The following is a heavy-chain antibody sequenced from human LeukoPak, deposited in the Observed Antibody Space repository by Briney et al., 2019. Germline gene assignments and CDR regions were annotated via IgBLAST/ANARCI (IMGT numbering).Heavy chain of an antibody. CDR2: ISGSGGST. J-gene: IGHJ4*02. D-gene: IGHD2-2*01. CDR1: RFTFSNFA. CDR3: AKSGPYCSSASCNYFDY. Sequence: GGSLRLSCAASRFTFSNFAMSWVRQAPGKGLEWVSAISGSGGSTYYADSVKGRFTISRDNSKNALFLQMNSLRAEDTAVYYCAKSGPYCSSASCNYFDYWGQGTLVTVSS. V-gene: IGHV3-23*01.